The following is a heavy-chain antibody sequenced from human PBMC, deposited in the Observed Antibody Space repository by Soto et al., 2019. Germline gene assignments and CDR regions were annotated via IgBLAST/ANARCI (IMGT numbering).Heavy chain of an antibody. D-gene: IGHD2-15*01. CDR2: INGGSTSV. CDR3: ARGGGSLNY. CDR1: RFTFSVSA. Sequence: DVQLVESGGGLVKPGGSLRLSCEASRFTFSVSAMNWVRQAPGKGLEWVSSINGGSTSVHYADSVKGRFTISRDNANNSLSLQLNNLRVEDTAVYYCARGGGSLNYWGQGTLVSVSS. J-gene: IGHJ4*02. V-gene: IGHV3-21*02.